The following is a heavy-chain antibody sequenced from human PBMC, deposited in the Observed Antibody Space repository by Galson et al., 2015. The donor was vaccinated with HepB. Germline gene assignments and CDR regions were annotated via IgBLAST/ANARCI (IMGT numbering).Heavy chain of an antibody. CDR3: ARVVVVPAAIPFNYYYYMDV. J-gene: IGHJ6*03. CDR1: GYTFTSYG. CDR2: ISAYNGNT. V-gene: IGHV1-18*01. Sequence: SVKVSCKASGYTFTSYGISRVRQAPGQGLEWMGWISAYNGNTNYAQKLQGRVTMTTDTSTSTAYMELRSLRSDDTAVYYCARVVVVPAAIPFNYYYYMDVWGKGTTVTVSS. D-gene: IGHD2-2*02.